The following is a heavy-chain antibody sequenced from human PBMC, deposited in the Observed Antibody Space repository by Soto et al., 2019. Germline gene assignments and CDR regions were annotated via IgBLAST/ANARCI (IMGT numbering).Heavy chain of an antibody. V-gene: IGHV4-61*01. D-gene: IGHD6-13*01. CDR3: SRDSRERGPQLVGQLDY. Sequence: PSDTVSLTSAVSDSSISSSSYNSGWIRQSPGKGLEWIGYIYYSGSTNYNPSLKSRVTISMDTSNNQFSLKLSSVTAADTAVYYCSRDSRERGPQLVGQLDYWGQGTLVT. CDR2: IYYSGST. J-gene: IGHJ4*02. CDR1: DSSISSSSYN.